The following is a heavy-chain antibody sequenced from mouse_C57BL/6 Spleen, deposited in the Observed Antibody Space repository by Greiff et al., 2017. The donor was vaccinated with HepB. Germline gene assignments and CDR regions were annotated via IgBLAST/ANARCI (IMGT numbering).Heavy chain of an antibody. Sequence: QVQLQQPGTELVKPGASVKISCKASGYAFSSSWMNWVKQRPGKGLEWIGRIYPGDGDTNYNGKFKGKATLTADKSSSTAYMQLSSLTSEDSAVYFCARSTVVVKDYWGQGTTLTVSS. CDR3: ARSTVVVKDY. CDR1: GYAFSSSW. D-gene: IGHD1-1*01. J-gene: IGHJ2*01. V-gene: IGHV1-82*01. CDR2: IYPGDGDT.